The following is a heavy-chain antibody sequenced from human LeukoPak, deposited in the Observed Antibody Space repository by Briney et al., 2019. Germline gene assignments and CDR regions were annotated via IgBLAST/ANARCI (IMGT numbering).Heavy chain of an antibody. Sequence: GGSLRLSCAASGFTFSNYGIHWVRQAPGKGLEWVALIWYDGSNKFYADSVKGRFTISRDNSKNTLYLQMNSLRAEDTAVYYCARDADEYCSSTTCRGGSFDIWGQGTMVTVSS. D-gene: IGHD2-2*01. CDR2: IWYDGSNK. V-gene: IGHV3-33*01. J-gene: IGHJ3*02. CDR1: GFTFSNYG. CDR3: ARDADEYCSSTTCRGGSFDI.